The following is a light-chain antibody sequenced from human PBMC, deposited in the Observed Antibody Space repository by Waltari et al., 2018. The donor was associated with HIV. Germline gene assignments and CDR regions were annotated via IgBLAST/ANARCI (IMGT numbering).Light chain of an antibody. CDR1: SSNIESHN. V-gene: IGLV1-47*01. J-gene: IGLJ2*01. CDR3: ATWDDSLSGVV. Sequence: QSVLTQPPSASGTPGQRVTISCSGSSSNIESHNVFWYQQLPGTAPKLRIYRDNRRPSGVRDRCSTSESGASASLAIGGLRSEDEAKYTCATWDDSLSGVVFGGGTNLNVL. CDR2: RDN.